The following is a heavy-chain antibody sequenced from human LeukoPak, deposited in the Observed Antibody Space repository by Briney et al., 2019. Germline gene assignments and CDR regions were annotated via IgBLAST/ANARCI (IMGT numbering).Heavy chain of an antibody. D-gene: IGHD3-3*01. Sequence: GGSLRLSCAASGFTFSSYWMSWVRQAPGKGLEWVANIKQDGSEKYYVDSVKGRFTISRDNAKNSLYLQMSSLRAEDTAAYYCARVGLRFLEWTHCGPGTLVTVSS. V-gene: IGHV3-7*01. CDR3: ARVGLRFLEWTH. CDR2: IKQDGSEK. CDR1: GFTFSSYW. J-gene: IGHJ4*02.